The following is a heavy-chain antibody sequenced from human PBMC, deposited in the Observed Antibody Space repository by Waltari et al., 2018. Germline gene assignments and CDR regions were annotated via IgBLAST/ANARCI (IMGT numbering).Heavy chain of an antibody. J-gene: IGHJ5*02. D-gene: IGHD6-6*01. Sequence: QLQLQESGPGLLRPSETLSLTCTAAAGSIRSTTDPWGWIRQPPWKGLEWIGSIHHTGSIYYNPSLKTRVTISADTSRQHLSLKLRSVTAADTALYYCARSVAARRINWFDPWGQGTLVTVSS. CDR2: IHHTGSI. V-gene: IGHV4-39*02. CDR3: ARSVAARRINWFDP. CDR1: AGSIRSTTDP.